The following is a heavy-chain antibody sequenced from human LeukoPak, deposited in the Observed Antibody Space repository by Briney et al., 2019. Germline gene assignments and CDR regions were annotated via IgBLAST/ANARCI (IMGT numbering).Heavy chain of an antibody. CDR1: GYSFTSHD. CDR2: MNPNSGDT. J-gene: IGHJ6*03. CDR3: AREGGPEPYYYYYMDV. V-gene: IGHV1-8*01. D-gene: IGHD1-14*01. Sequence: GASVKVSCKASGYSFTSHDINWVRQATGQGLEWMGWMNPNSGDTGYAQKFQGRVTMTRNTSISTAYMELSSLRAEDTAVYYCAREGGPEPYYYYYMDVWGKGTTVTVSS.